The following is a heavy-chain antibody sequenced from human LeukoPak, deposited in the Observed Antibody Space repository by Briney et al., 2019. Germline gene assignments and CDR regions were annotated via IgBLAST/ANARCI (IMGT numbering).Heavy chain of an antibody. D-gene: IGHD1-26*01. CDR1: VFTFSRYA. CDR3: AKATTSIIVGGVHS. Sequence: GGSLRLSCVPSVFTFSRYAMLWVGQAPGKGLEWVAVISYDGSNKYYADSVKGRFTISRDNSKNTVYLQLNSLRAEDTAVYYCAKATTSIIVGGVHSWRQGTLVTVSS. J-gene: IGHJ4*02. CDR2: ISYDGSNK. V-gene: IGHV3-30*18.